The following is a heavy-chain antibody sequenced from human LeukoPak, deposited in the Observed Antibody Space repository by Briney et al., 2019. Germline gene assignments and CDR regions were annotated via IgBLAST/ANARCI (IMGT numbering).Heavy chain of an antibody. J-gene: IGHJ6*03. CDR3: ARVVVGATRDDYYYYYMDV. CDR2: INPSGGST. V-gene: IGHV1-46*01. D-gene: IGHD1-26*01. CDR1: GYTFTSYY. Sequence: ASVKVSCKASGYTFTSYYMHWVRQAPGQGLEWMGIINPSGGSTSYAQKFQGRVTMTRDMSTSTVYMELSRLRSDDTAVYYCARVVVGATRDDYYYYYMDVWGKGTTVTISS.